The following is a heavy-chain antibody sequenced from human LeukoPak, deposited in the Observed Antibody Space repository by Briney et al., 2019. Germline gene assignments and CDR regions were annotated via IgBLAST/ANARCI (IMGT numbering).Heavy chain of an antibody. V-gene: IGHV3-66*01. CDR2: IYSGGST. J-gene: IGHJ3*02. CDR1: GFTVSSNY. CDR3: AREGYLKWELLRAFDI. D-gene: IGHD1-26*01. Sequence: PGGSLRLSCAASGFTVSSNYMSWVRQAPGKGLEWVSVIYSGGSTYYADSVKGRFTISRDNSKNTLYLQMNSLRAEDTAVYYCAREGYLKWELLRAFDIWGQGTMVTVSS.